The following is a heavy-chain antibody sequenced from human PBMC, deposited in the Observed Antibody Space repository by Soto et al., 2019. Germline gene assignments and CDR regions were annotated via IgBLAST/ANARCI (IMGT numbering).Heavy chain of an antibody. CDR3: ARRCSGGSCYRQSAFDI. V-gene: IGHV5-10-1*01. CDR2: IDPSDSYT. J-gene: IGHJ3*02. Sequence: PGESLKISCKGSGYSFTSYWISWVRQMPGKGLEWMGRIDPSDSYTNYSPSFQGHVTISADKSISTAYLQWSSLKASDTAMYYCARRCSGGSCYRQSAFDIWGQGTMVTVSS. CDR1: GYSFTSYW. D-gene: IGHD2-15*01.